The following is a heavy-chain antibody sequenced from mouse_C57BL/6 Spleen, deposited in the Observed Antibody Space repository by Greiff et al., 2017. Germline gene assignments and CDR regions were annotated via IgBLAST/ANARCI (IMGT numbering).Heavy chain of an antibody. J-gene: IGHJ3*01. D-gene: IGHD2-4*01. CDR3: ARDGGYYDEGAWFAY. V-gene: IGHV3-6*01. Sequence: VQLKQSGPGLVKPSQSLTLTCSVTGYSITSCYYWNWIRQFPGNKLELMGYISYDGSNNYNPSLKNRIAITLDTSKNQFFLKLNSVTTEDTATYYCARDGGYYDEGAWFAYWGQGTLVTVSA. CDR1: GYSITSCYY. CDR2: ISYDGSN.